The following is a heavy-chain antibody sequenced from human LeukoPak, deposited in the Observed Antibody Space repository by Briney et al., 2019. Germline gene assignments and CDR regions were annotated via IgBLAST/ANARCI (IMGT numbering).Heavy chain of an antibody. CDR3: GGINFYHFQY. J-gene: IGHJ4*02. D-gene: IGHD3-3*01. Sequence: PSETLSLTCTVSGDSVSNSPYYWGWVRQPPGKGLEWIGAISYGGTTYSSPSLKSRVTMDLDKSRNRFSLKLTSVTAADTAVYYCGGINFYHFQYWGQGALVTVSS. CDR1: GDSVSNSPYY. V-gene: IGHV4-39*01. CDR2: ISYGGTT.